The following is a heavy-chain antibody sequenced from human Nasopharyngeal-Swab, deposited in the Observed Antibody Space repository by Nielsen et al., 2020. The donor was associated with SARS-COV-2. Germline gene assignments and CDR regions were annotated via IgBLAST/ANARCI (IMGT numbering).Heavy chain of an antibody. CDR2: INHSGST. CDR3: ARGLSGIVPSTILGLGPYYYYYYMDV. Sequence: GSLRLSCAVYGGSFSADYWGWIRQPPGRGLEWIGEINHSGSTNYNPSLKSRVAISVDPSKNQFSLRLSSVTAADTAVYYCARGLSGIVPSTILGLGPYYYYYYMDVWGKGTTVTVSS. J-gene: IGHJ6*03. CDR1: GGSFSADY. V-gene: IGHV4-34*01. D-gene: IGHD1-26*01.